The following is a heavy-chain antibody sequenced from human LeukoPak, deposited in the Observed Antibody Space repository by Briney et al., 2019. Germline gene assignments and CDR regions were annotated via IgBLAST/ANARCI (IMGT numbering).Heavy chain of an antibody. CDR1: GFTFSSYE. V-gene: IGHV3-48*03. CDR2: ISSSGSTT. CDR3: ARVEYGMDV. J-gene: IGHJ6*02. Sequence: GGSLRLSCAASGFTFSSYEMNWVRQAPGKGLEWVSYISSSGSTTYYADSVKGRFTISRDNAKNSLYLQMYSLRAEDTAVYYCARVEYGMDVWGQGTTVTVSS.